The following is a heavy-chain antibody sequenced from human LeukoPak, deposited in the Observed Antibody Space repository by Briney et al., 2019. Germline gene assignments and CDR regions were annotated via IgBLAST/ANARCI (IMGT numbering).Heavy chain of an antibody. Sequence: ASLKVSCTASGYTFGGYYIHWVRQAPGQGLEWMGSINPLSGDTDFAQRFQGRITMTRDTSIRTVDMELTRLTSDDTAVYFCAKDAGRSNGYLDYWGQGTLVTVSS. CDR2: INPLSGDT. J-gene: IGHJ4*02. D-gene: IGHD6-25*01. CDR1: GYTFGGYY. V-gene: IGHV1-2*02. CDR3: AKDAGRSNGYLDY.